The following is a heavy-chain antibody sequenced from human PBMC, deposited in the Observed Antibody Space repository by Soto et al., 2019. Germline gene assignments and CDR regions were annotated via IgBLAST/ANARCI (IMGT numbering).Heavy chain of an antibody. CDR1: GYTFTDYY. Sequence: AASVKVSCKASGYTFTDYYMHWVRQAPGQGLEWMGWINPNSGATSYAQRFQGGVTMTRDTSISTAYMELSRLTSDDTAVYYCAREGGDIVQMVYALPWYWGQGTLVTVSS. J-gene: IGHJ4*02. CDR2: INPNSGAT. V-gene: IGHV1-2*02. CDR3: AREGGDIVQMVYALPWY. D-gene: IGHD2-8*01.